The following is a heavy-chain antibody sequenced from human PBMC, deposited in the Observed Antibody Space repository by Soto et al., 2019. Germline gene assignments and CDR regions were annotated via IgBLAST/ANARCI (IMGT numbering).Heavy chain of an antibody. CDR2: ISSSGSTI. Sequence: GGSLRLSCAASGFTFSSYEMNWVRQAPGKGLEWVSYISSSGSTIYYADSVKGRFTISRDNAKNSLYLQMNSLRAEDTAVYYCARDGGSQQGYYYGMDVWGQGTTVTVSS. J-gene: IGHJ6*02. CDR3: ARDGGSQQGYYYGMDV. V-gene: IGHV3-48*03. D-gene: IGHD1-26*01. CDR1: GFTFSSYE.